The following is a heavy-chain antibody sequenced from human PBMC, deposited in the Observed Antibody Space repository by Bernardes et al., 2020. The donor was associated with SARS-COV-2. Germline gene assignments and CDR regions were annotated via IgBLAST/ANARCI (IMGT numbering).Heavy chain of an antibody. CDR3: ARVAGASTMGWFDP. J-gene: IGHJ5*02. V-gene: IGHV4-30-4*01. CDR2: IYYSGST. Sequence: SETLSLTCTVSGGSISSGDYYWSWIRQPPGKGLEWIGYIYYSGSTYYNPSLKSRVTISVDTSKNQFSLKLSSVTAADTAVYYCARVAGASTMGWFDPWGQGTLVTVSS. CDR1: GGSISSGDYY. D-gene: IGHD1-26*01.